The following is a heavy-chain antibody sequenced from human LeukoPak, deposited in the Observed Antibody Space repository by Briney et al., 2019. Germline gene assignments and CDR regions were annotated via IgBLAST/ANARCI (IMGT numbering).Heavy chain of an antibody. D-gene: IGHD3-22*01. CDR2: IYYSGST. V-gene: IGHV4-59*08. J-gene: IGHJ4*02. CDR3: AGYDSSGFDY. Sequence: SETLSLTCTVSDVSVSRYYWSWIRQPPGKGLEWIGYIYYSGSTNYNPSLKSRVTISVDTSKNQFSLKLSSVTAADTAVYYCAGYDSSGFDYWGQGTLVTVSS. CDR1: DVSVSRYY.